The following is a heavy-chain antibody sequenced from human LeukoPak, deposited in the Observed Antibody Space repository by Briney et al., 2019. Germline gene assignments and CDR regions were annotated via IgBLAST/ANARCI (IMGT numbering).Heavy chain of an antibody. Sequence: GGSLRLSCAASGFTFSSYEMNWVRQAPGKGLEWVPYISSSGSTIYYADSVKGRFTISRDNAKNSLYLQMNSLRAEDTAVYYCATGNVGAPFDYWGQGTLVTVSS. D-gene: IGHD1-26*01. V-gene: IGHV3-48*03. CDR1: GFTFSSYE. CDR3: ATGNVGAPFDY. CDR2: ISSSGSTI. J-gene: IGHJ4*02.